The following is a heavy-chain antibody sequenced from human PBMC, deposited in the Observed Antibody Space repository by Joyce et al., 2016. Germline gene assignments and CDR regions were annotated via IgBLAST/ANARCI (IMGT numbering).Heavy chain of an antibody. J-gene: IGHJ6*02. D-gene: IGHD3-3*01. Sequence: EVQLVESGGGLVQPGGSLKLSCAVSGFTLSGFSGHWVRQASGKGLEWGGRIRSKANGDATAYAGSVKGRFSISRDDSKNTAYLQMNSLKTEDTAVYYCSNYDLWSGYSPSRDVWGQGSTVTVSS. CDR2: IRSKANGDAT. CDR3: SNYDLWSGYSPSRDV. CDR1: GFTLSGFS. V-gene: IGHV3-73*02.